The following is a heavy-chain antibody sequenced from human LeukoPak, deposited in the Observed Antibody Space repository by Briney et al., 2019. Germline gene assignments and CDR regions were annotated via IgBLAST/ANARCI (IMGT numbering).Heavy chain of an antibody. CDR2: IYPGDSDT. J-gene: IGHJ6*02. CDR3: ARPPWAAATFPPEDYYYGMDV. Sequence: GESLKISCKGSGYSFTSYWIGWVRQMPGKGLEWMGIIYPGDSDTRYSPSFQGQVTISADKSISTAYLQWSSLKASDTAMYYCARPPWAAATFPPEDYYYGMDVWGQGTTVTVSS. D-gene: IGHD2-15*01. V-gene: IGHV5-51*01. CDR1: GYSFTSYW.